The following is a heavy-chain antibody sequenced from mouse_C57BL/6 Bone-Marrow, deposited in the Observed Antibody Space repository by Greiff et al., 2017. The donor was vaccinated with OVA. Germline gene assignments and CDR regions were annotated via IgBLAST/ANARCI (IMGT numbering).Heavy chain of an antibody. Sequence: VQLVESGGGLVKPGGSLKLSCAASGFTFSSYAMSWVRQTPEKRLEWVATISDGGSYTYYPDNVKGRFTISRDNAKNNLYLQMSHLKSEDTAMYYCARERGAYWGQGTLVTVSA. CDR3: ARERGAY. CDR2: ISDGGSYT. J-gene: IGHJ3*01. V-gene: IGHV5-4*01. CDR1: GFTFSSYA.